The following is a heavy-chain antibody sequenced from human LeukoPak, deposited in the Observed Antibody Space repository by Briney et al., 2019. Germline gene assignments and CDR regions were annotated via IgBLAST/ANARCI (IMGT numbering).Heavy chain of an antibody. CDR2: INHSGST. D-gene: IGHD3-10*01. CDR3: ARSLIGDWFDP. CDR1: GGPFRGYY. V-gene: IGHV4-34*01. Sequence: PSDTLSLPCALYGGPFRGYYWSWLRQPPGKGLEGLGEINHSGSTNYNPTLKSRVTISVDTYKNQFSLKLSSVTAADTAVYYCARSLIGDWFDPWGQGTLVTVSS. J-gene: IGHJ5*02.